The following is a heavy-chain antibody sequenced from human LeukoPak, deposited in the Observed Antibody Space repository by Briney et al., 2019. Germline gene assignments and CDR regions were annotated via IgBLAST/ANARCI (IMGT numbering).Heavy chain of an antibody. Sequence: GGSLRLSCVASGFTFSNYEMMWVRQAPGKGLEWVSYISSSGAIIYYADSVKGRFTISRDDAKKSLFLQMNSLRVEDTAVYYCARAPSPIYGSGSYYNAYFDYWGQGTLVTVSS. D-gene: IGHD3-10*01. CDR2: ISSSGAII. V-gene: IGHV3-48*03. CDR1: GFTFSNYE. CDR3: ARAPSPIYGSGSYYNAYFDY. J-gene: IGHJ4*02.